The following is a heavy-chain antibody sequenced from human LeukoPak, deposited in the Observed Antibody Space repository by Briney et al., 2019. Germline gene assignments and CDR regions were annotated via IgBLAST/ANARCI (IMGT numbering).Heavy chain of an antibody. CDR1: GFTFSSHA. CDR2: ISSTGDST. CDR3: ARVPSSIVGSHYFDY. J-gene: IGHJ4*02. D-gene: IGHD2-21*01. Sequence: GGSLRLSCAASGFTFSSHAMHWVRQAPGKGLEYVSGISSTGDSTYYTNSVKGRFTISRDNSKNTLYLQMGSLRAEDMAVYYCARVPSSIVGSHYFDYWGLGTLVTVSS. V-gene: IGHV3-64*01.